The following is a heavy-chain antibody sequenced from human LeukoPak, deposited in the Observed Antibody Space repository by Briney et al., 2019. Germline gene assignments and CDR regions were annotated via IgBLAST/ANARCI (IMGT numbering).Heavy chain of an antibody. CDR2: ISSSGSTI. J-gene: IGHJ4*02. CDR3: ARADPYSSSGFDY. V-gene: IGHV3-48*03. Sequence: GGSLRLSCAASGFNFRSYEMNWVRQAPGKGLEWVSLISSSGSTIYYADSVKGRFTISRDNAKNSLDLRMNSLRAEDTAVYYCARADPYSSSGFDYWGQGTLVTVSS. CDR1: GFNFRSYE. D-gene: IGHD6-13*01.